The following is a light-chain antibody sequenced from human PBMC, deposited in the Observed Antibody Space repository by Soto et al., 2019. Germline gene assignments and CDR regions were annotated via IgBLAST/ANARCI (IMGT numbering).Light chain of an antibody. CDR3: QQYGSSGT. V-gene: IGKV3-20*01. J-gene: IGKJ1*01. CDR2: GAS. Sequence: VVTQTPATLSVSPGERATLSCRASQGVRSNLAWYQQKPGQAPRLLIYGASNRATGIPDRFSGSGSGTDFTLTISRLEPEDFAVYYCQQYGSSGTFGQGTKV. CDR1: QGVRSN.